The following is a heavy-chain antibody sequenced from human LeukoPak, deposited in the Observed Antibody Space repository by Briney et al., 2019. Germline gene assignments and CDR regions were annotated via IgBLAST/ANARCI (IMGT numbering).Heavy chain of an antibody. V-gene: IGHV1-69*04. D-gene: IGHD3-22*01. Sequence: GASVKVSCKASGGTFSSYAISWVRQAPGQGLEWMGRIIPILGIANYAQKFQGRVTITADKSTSTAYVELSSLRSEDTAVYYCVMYYYDSPQGAYGMDVWGQGATVTVSS. CDR1: GGTFSSYA. J-gene: IGHJ6*02. CDR2: IIPILGIA. CDR3: VMYYYDSPQGAYGMDV.